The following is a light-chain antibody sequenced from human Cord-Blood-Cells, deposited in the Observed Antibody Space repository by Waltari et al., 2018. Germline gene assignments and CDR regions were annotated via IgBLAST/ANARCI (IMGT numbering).Light chain of an antibody. V-gene: IGLV2-14*01. Sequence: QSALTQPASVSGSPGQSITIPCTETRRDVGGYNYVSWYQQPPGKAPKLMIYDVSNRPSGVSNRFSGSKSGNTASLTISGLHAEDEADYYCSSYTSSSTLVFGGGTKLTVL. CDR1: RRDVGGYNY. CDR3: SSYTSSSTLV. CDR2: DVS. J-gene: IGLJ3*02.